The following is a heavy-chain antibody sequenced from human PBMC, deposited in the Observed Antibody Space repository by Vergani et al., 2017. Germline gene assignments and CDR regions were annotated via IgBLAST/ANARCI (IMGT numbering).Heavy chain of an antibody. D-gene: IGHD3-22*01. CDR1: GFTFSTYA. CDR3: AGPQGTSAYYYGGFDY. J-gene: IGHJ4*01. CDR2: ISSDGGST. V-gene: IGHV3-23*04. Sequence: EVQLVESGGELVQPGRPLRLSCTASGFTFSTYAMTWVRQAPGKGLEWVSTISSDGGSTYYADSVKGRFTISRDNSKNTLSLQMNSLTAEDTAIYYCAGPQGTSAYYYGGFDYWGQRTLVTVSS.